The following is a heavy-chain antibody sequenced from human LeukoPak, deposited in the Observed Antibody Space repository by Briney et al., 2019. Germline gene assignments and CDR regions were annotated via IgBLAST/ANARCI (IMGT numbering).Heavy chain of an antibody. Sequence: GGSLRLSCAASGFTFSSYWMHWVRQAPGKGLVWVSRINSDGSSTSYADSVKGRFTISRDNAKNTLYLQMNSLSAEDTAVYYCARAPRGGWLQLTIDYWGQGTLVTVSS. CDR1: GFTFSSYW. V-gene: IGHV3-74*01. CDR3: ARAPRGGWLQLTIDY. J-gene: IGHJ4*02. CDR2: INSDGSST. D-gene: IGHD5-24*01.